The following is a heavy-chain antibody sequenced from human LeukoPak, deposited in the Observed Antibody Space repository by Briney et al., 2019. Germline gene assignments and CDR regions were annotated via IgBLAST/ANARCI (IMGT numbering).Heavy chain of an antibody. J-gene: IGHJ5*02. CDR1: GFTFSSYG. CDR3: AGDSSGFDP. Sequence: GRSLRLSCAASGFTFSSYGMHWVRQAPGKGLEWVAVIWYDGSNKYYADSVKGRFTISRDNSKNTLYPQMNSLRAEDTAVYYCAGDSSGFDPWGQGTLVTVSS. CDR2: IWYDGSNK. D-gene: IGHD2-15*01. V-gene: IGHV3-33*01.